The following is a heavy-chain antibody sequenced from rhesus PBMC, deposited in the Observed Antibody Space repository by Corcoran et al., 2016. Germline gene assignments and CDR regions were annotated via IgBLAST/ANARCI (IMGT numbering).Heavy chain of an antibody. CDR1: GGTISSGSSF. J-gene: IGHJ4*01. V-gene: IGHV4S12*01. CDR2: IYSKSERP. Sequence: QVQLQESGPGVVKASETLSLTCAVSGGTISSGSSFWSWIRQPPGKGLEGIGGIYSKSERPNYSPSLMRRVTISKDTTKTQFSLKLRSVTATDTAVYYCATSSVAATSVDYWGQGVLVTVSS. D-gene: IGHD4-29*01. CDR3: ATSSVAATSVDY.